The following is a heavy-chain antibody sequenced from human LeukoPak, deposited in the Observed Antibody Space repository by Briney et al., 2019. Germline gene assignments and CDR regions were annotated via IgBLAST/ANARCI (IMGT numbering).Heavy chain of an antibody. Sequence: GASVKVSCKASGYTFTSYDINWVRQATGQGLEWMGWMNPNSGNTGYAQKFQGRVTMTRNTSISTAYMELGSLRSEDTAVYYCARGLVLRYFDWLFPVALDEAQTRYYYYMDVWGKGTTVTISS. CDR3: ARGLVLRYFDWLFPVALDEAQTRYYYYMDV. CDR1: GYTFTSYD. V-gene: IGHV1-8*01. J-gene: IGHJ6*03. D-gene: IGHD3-9*01. CDR2: MNPNSGNT.